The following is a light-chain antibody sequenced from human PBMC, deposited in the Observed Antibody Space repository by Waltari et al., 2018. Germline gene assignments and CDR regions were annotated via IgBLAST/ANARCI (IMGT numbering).Light chain of an antibody. CDR3: AAWDDKLGGRWE. V-gene: IGLV1-47*01. CDR1: SSNLGSNV. CDR2: RND. J-gene: IGLJ2*01. Sequence: QSVLTQPPSASGTPGQRVTISCSGRSSNLGSNVVNWYQQVPGTTPKLLIYRNDQRPSGVPDRFSGSKSGTSASLAISGLRSEDEADYYCAAWDDKLGGRWEFGGGTKLTVL.